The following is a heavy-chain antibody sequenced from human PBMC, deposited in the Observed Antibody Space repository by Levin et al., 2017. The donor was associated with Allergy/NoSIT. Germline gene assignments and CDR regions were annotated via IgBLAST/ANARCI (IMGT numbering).Heavy chain of an antibody. V-gene: IGHV3-15*01. CDR2: IKSKTDGGTT. J-gene: IGHJ4*02. Sequence: GGSLRLSCAASGFTFSNAWMSWVRQAPGKGLEWVGRIKSKTDGGTTDYAAPVKGRFTISRDDSKNTLYLQMNSLKTEDTAVYYCTTQSYGDYSWAFDYWGQGTLVTVSS. D-gene: IGHD4-17*01. CDR1: GFTFSNAW. CDR3: TTQSYGDYSWAFDY.